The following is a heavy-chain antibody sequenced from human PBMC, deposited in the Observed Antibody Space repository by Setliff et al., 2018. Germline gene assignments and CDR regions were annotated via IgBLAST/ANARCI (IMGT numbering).Heavy chain of an antibody. CDR3: ARGGTFRYFDF. CDR2: VFYNGAA. J-gene: IGHJ4*02. Sequence: SETLSLTCTVSGNSISDASIMAWIRQPPGKGLEFIGYVFYNGAAKYDPSLKSRVTMSVDTSKTQFSLKLTSVTAADTAVYYCARGGTFRYFDFWGQGAPVTVSS. V-gene: IGHV4-59*01. D-gene: IGHD5-12*01. CDR1: GNSISDAS.